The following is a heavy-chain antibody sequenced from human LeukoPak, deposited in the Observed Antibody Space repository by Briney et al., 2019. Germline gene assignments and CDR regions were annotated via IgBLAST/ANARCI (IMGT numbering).Heavy chain of an antibody. V-gene: IGHV1-18*01. CDR2: ISAYNGNT. J-gene: IGHJ4*02. Sequence: ASVKVSCKASGDTFTSYAITWVRQAPGQGLEWMGWISAYNGNTNYAQDLQGRVTMTTDTSTSTAYMELSRLRSDDTAVYYCARSAATGRTYDYWGQGTLVTVSS. D-gene: IGHD6-13*01. CDR3: ARSAATGRTYDY. CDR1: GDTFTSYA.